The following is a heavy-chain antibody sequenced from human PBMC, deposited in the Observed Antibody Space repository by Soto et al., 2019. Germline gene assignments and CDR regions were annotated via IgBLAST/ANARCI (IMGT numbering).Heavy chain of an antibody. D-gene: IGHD3-22*01. Sequence: ASVKVSCKASGYTFTSYGISWVRQAPGQGXEWMGWISAYNGNTNYAQKLQGRVTMTTDTSTSTAYMELRSLRSDDTAVYYCARALYYYDSSGHHEAFDIWGQGPMVTVSS. CDR2: ISAYNGNT. CDR1: GYTFTSYG. CDR3: ARALYYYDSSGHHEAFDI. V-gene: IGHV1-18*04. J-gene: IGHJ3*02.